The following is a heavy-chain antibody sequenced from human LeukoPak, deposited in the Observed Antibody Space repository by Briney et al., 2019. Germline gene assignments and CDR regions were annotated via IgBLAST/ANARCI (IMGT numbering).Heavy chain of an antibody. CDR2: INHSGST. J-gene: IGHJ4*02. CDR1: GGSISSYY. V-gene: IGHV4-34*01. CDR3: ARGGEDNVVVPAAIGSDY. Sequence: SETLSLTCTVSGGSISSYYWSWIRQPPGKGLEWIGEINHSGSTNYNPSLKSRVTISVDTSKNQFSLKLSSVTAADTAVYYCARGGEDNVVVPAAIGSDYWGQGTLVTVSS. D-gene: IGHD2-2*02.